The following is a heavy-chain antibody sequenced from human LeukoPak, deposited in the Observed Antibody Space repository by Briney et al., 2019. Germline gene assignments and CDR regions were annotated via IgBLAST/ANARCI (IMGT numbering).Heavy chain of an antibody. CDR3: ARGKGDIDF. J-gene: IGHJ4*02. Sequence: GGSLRLSCAASGFTFSTYWMSWVRPAPGKGLEWVASIKYDGSEKYYVDSVKGRFTISKDNAKNSLYLQMSSLRAEDTAVYYCARGKGDIDFWGQGTLVTVSS. D-gene: IGHD2-21*02. V-gene: IGHV3-7*01. CDR2: IKYDGSEK. CDR1: GFTFSTYW.